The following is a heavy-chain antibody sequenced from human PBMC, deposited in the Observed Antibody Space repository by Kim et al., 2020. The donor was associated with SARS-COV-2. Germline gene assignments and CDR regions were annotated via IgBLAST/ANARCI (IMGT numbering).Heavy chain of an antibody. Sequence: GGSLRLSCAASGFTFSSYAMSWVRQAPGKGLEWVSAISVSGGSTYYADSVKGRFTTSRDNSKNTLYLQMNSLRAEDTAVYYCAKDPADCSSTSCPDYWGQGTLVTVSS. CDR2: ISVSGGST. CDR1: GFTFSSYA. V-gene: IGHV3-23*01. CDR3: AKDPADCSSTSCPDY. D-gene: IGHD2-2*01. J-gene: IGHJ4*02.